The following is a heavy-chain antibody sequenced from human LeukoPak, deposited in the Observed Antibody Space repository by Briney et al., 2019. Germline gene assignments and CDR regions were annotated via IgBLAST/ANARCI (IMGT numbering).Heavy chain of an antibody. CDR1: GFSVSTSY. D-gene: IGHD4-23*01. CDR2: IHDDGTT. J-gene: IGHJ4*02. CDR3: TRVEGGKHFDY. V-gene: IGHV3-53*01. Sequence: GGSLRLSCVSSGFSVSTSYISWVRQAPGKGLEWVSVIHDDGTTHYADSVKGRFTISRDNSKNTVFLQMTSLGAEDTAIYYCTRVEGGKHFDYWGRGTLVSVSS.